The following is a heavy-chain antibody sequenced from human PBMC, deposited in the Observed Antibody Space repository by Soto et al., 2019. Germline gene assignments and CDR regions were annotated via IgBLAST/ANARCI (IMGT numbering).Heavy chain of an antibody. D-gene: IGHD6-19*01. CDR3: AKDVCGWSGDFSYGMDV. CDR2: ISGSGGST. CDR1: GFTFSSYA. J-gene: IGHJ6*02. Sequence: GGSLRLSCAASGFTFSSYAMSWVRQAPGKGLEWVSAISGSGGSTYYADSVKGRFTISRDNSKNTLYLQMNSLRAEDTAVYYCAKDVCGWSGDFSYGMDVWGQGTTVTVSS. V-gene: IGHV3-23*01.